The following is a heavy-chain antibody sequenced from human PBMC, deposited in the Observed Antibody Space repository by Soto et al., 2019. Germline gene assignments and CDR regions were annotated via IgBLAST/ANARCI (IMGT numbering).Heavy chain of an antibody. D-gene: IGHD3-16*02. J-gene: IGHJ4*02. Sequence: QVQLVQSGAEVKKPGASVKVSCKTSGYIFTGYFIHCVRQAPGQVLEWMGWINPNGGGTDYAQKFQGRVLITMDTSIATVYMDVGGLRSDDTAVYVCARGPWVIYSQFDFWGQGTLVNVSS. V-gene: IGHV1-2*02. CDR2: INPNGGGT. CDR1: GYIFTGYF. CDR3: ARGPWVIYSQFDF.